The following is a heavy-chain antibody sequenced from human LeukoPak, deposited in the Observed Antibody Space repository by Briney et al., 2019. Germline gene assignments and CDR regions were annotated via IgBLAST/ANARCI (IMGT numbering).Heavy chain of an antibody. CDR2: INPNSGGT. J-gene: IGHJ4*02. D-gene: IGHD3-3*01. CDR1: GYTFTGYY. CDR3: ARGVVSWSDYCDY. V-gene: IGHV1-2*02. Sequence: ASLKVSCKASGYTFTGYYMHWVRQAPGQGLEWMGWINPNSGGTNYAQKFQGRVTMTRDTSISTAYMELSRLRSDDTAVYYGARGVVSWSDYCDYWGQGTLVTVSS.